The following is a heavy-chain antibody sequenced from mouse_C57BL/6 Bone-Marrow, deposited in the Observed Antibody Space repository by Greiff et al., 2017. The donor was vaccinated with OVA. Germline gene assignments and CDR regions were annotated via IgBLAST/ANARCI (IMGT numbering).Heavy chain of an antibody. CDR3: ARQGLGFDY. J-gene: IGHJ2*01. D-gene: IGHD4-1*01. CDR1: GFTFSDYY. CDR2: ISNGGGST. V-gene: IGHV5-12*01. Sequence: EVQLVESGGGLVQPGGSLKLSCAASGFTFSDYYMYWVRQTPEKRLEWVAYISNGGGSTYYPDTVKGRFTISRDNAKNTLYLQMSRLKSEDTAMYYCARQGLGFDYWGQGTTLTVSS.